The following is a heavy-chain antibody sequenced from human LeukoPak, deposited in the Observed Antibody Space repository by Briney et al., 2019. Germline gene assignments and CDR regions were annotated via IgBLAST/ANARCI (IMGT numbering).Heavy chain of an antibody. CDR2: IYSGGST. Sequence: GGSLRFSCAASGFTVSSNYMSWVRQAPGRGLEWVSVIYSGGSTYYADSVKGRFTISRDNSKNTLYLQMNSLRAEDTAVYYCARDRIVGATEAFDIWGQGTMVTVSS. J-gene: IGHJ3*02. CDR3: ARDRIVGATEAFDI. CDR1: GFTVSSNY. D-gene: IGHD1-26*01. V-gene: IGHV3-53*01.